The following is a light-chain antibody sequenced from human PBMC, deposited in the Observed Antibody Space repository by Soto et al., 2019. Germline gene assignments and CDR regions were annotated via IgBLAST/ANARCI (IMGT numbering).Light chain of an antibody. V-gene: IGKV1-8*01. CDR2: AAS. CDR1: QGISSY. J-gene: IGKJ5*01. CDR3: QQYYSYGIT. Sequence: AIRMTQSPSSLSASTGDRVTITFRASQGISSYLAWYQQKPGKAHKLLIYAASTLQSGVPSRFSGSGSGTDFTLTISCLQSEDFATYYCQQYYSYGITFGQGTRLEIK.